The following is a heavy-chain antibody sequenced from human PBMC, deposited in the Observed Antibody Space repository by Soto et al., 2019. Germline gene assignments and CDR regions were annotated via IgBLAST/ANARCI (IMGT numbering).Heavy chain of an antibody. CDR3: ASDIAVAGYFDY. V-gene: IGHV5-51*01. J-gene: IGHJ4*02. CDR1: GYSFTSYW. CDR2: IYPGDSDT. Sequence: XESLNISVKGSGYSFTSYWIGWVRQMPGKGLEWMGIIYPGDSDTRYSPSFQGQVTISADKSISTAYLQWSGLKASDTAMYYCASDIAVAGYFDYWGQGTLVTVSS. D-gene: IGHD6-19*01.